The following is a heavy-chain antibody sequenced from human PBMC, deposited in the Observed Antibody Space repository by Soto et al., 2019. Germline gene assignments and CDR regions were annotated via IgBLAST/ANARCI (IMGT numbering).Heavy chain of an antibody. D-gene: IGHD6-13*01. J-gene: IGHJ6*02. CDR2: INSGSSYI. CDR3: AKDGAGGRVMDV. CDR1: GFPFSITG. Sequence: EVHLVESGGGLVKPGGSLRLSCEASGFPFSITGMNWVRQAPGKGLEWVSSINSGSSYIDYADSVKGRLTISRDNAKNSLYLQMNNLRVEDTGVYYCAKDGAGGRVMDVWGQGTKVTVSS. V-gene: IGHV3-21*01.